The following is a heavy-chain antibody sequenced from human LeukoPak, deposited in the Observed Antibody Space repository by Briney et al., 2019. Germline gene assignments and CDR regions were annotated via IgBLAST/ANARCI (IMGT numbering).Heavy chain of an antibody. CDR1: GGSISSSSYY. J-gene: IGHJ4*02. Sequence: SETLSLTCTVSGGSISSSSYYWGWIRQPPGKGLEWIGSIYYSGSTYYNPSLKSRVTISVDTSKNQFSLKLSSVTAADTAVYYCARHTGYDILTGQGKMGYWGQGTLVTVSS. V-gene: IGHV4-39*01. D-gene: IGHD3-9*01. CDR2: IYYSGST. CDR3: ARHTGYDILTGQGKMGY.